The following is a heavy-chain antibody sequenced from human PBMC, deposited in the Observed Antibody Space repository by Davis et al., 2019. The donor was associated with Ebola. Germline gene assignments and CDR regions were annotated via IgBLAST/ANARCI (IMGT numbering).Heavy chain of an antibody. D-gene: IGHD6-19*01. CDR2: IYYSGST. CDR1: GGSISSHY. Sequence: PSETLSLTCTVSGGSISSHYWSWIRQPPGKGLAWIGYIYYSGSTNYNPSLKSRVTISVDTSKNQFSLKLSSVTAADTAVYYCARDMAGKFDYWGQGTLVTVSS. J-gene: IGHJ4*02. V-gene: IGHV4-59*11. CDR3: ARDMAGKFDY.